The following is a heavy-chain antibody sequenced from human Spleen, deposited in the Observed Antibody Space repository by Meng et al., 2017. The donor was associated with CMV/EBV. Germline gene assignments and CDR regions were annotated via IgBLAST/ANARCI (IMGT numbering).Heavy chain of an antibody. CDR1: GVSFSHSD. CDR3: AREGAPRFLEWLLSHSVGMDV. V-gene: IGHV4-34*01. Sequence: ESLKISCAVHGVSFSHSDWTWIRQSPGKGLEWIGEISPSGSTNYNPSLKSRVTISRDTSNNQFSLNLTSVTAEDTAVYYCAREGAPRFLEWLLSHSVGMDVWGQGTTVTVSS. D-gene: IGHD3-3*01. J-gene: IGHJ6*02. CDR2: ISPSGST.